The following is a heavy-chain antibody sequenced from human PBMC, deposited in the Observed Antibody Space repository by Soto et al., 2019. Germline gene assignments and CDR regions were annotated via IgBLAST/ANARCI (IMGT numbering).Heavy chain of an antibody. CDR1: GGSISSGDYY. D-gene: IGHD5-12*01. V-gene: IGHV4-30-4*01. CDR3: ARRAPRLRVATIRFDY. CDR2: IYYSGST. J-gene: IGHJ4*02. Sequence: QVQLQESGPGLVKPSQTLSLTCTVSGGSISSGDYYWSWIRQPPGKGLGWFGYIYYSGSTYYNPSLKSRVTIAVDTSKNQFSLKLSSVTAADTAVYYCARRAPRLRVATIRFDYWGQGTLVTVSS.